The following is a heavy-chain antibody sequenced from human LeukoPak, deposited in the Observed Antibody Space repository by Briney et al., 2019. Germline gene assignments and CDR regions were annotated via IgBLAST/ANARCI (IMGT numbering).Heavy chain of an antibody. CDR3: ARFGRRAAPRSYFDY. V-gene: IGHV4-39*06. CDR1: GCSISSSSYY. CDR2: IYYSGST. J-gene: IGHJ4*02. D-gene: IGHD3-16*01. Sequence: SETLSLTCTVSGCSISSSSYYWGWIRQPPGKGLEWIGNIYYSGSTYYNPSLKSRVTISVENSNNQFPLKLSSVTAADTAVYYCARFGRRAAPRSYFDYWGQGTLVTVSS.